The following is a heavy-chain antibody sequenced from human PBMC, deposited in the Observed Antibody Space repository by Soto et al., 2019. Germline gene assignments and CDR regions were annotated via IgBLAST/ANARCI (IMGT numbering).Heavy chain of an antibody. Sequence: EVQLLESGGDLVQPGGSLRLSCAASEFTFSNYAMSWVRQAPGKGLEWVSTISISADSTYYADSVKGRFTISRDNSKNTLYLQMNSLRAEDTALYYCAKGGGTYYSAIDYWGQGTLDTVSS. J-gene: IGHJ4*02. D-gene: IGHD2-15*01. CDR1: EFTFSNYA. V-gene: IGHV3-23*01. CDR2: ISISADST. CDR3: AKGGGTYYSAIDY.